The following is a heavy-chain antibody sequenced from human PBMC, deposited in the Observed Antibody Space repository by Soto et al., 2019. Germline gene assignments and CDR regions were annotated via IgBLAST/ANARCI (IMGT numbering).Heavy chain of an antibody. CDR3: ARDDCTSTSCFAED. V-gene: IGHV3-66*01. CDR2: LYSSGST. CDR1: GFTVSGNY. D-gene: IGHD2-2*01. Sequence: EVQLVESGGGLVQPGGSLRLSCAASGFTVSGNYMSWVRQAPGKGLEWVSILYSSGSTDYADSVKGRFTISVDNSKNTLHLQINSLRVEDTAVYYCARDDCTSTSCFAEDWGQGTLVTVSS. J-gene: IGHJ4*02.